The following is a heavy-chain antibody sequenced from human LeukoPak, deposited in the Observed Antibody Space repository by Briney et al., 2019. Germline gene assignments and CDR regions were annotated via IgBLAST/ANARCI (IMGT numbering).Heavy chain of an antibody. CDR3: ARTLHYGDYYYMDV. CDR1: GGPISSYY. Sequence: SETLSLTCTVSGGPISSYYWSWIRQPAGKGLEWIGRIYTSGSTNYNPSLKSRVTMLVDTSKNQFSLKLSSVTAADTAVYYCARTLHYGDYYYMDVWGKGTTVTISS. D-gene: IGHD4-17*01. V-gene: IGHV4-4*07. J-gene: IGHJ6*03. CDR2: IYTSGST.